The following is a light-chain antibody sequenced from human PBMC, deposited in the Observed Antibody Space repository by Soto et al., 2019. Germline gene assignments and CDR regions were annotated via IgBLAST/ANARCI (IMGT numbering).Light chain of an antibody. J-gene: IGLJ1*01. CDR1: SSNIGAGND. V-gene: IGLV1-40*01. CDR2: GSK. Sequence: QSVLTQPPSVSGAPGQRVTISCTGSSSNIGAGNDAHWYQQLPGTAPKLLMYGSKNRPSGVPDRFSGSKSGTSASLAITGLQAEDEADYYCQSYDISLSAFVFGTGTKVTVL. CDR3: QSYDISLSAFV.